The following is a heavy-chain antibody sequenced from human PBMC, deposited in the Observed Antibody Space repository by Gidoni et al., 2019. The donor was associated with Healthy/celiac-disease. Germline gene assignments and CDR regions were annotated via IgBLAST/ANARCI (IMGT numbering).Heavy chain of an antibody. CDR3: ARVYDFWSGYYYYYGMDV. CDR1: GFTFSAYS. D-gene: IGHD3-3*01. CDR2: ISSSGSTI. Sequence: QVQLVESGGGLVKPGGSLRLSCAASGFTFSAYSRSWIRQAPGQGLVWVSYISSSGSTIYYADSVKGRFTIARDNAKNSLYLQMNSLRAEDTAVYYCARVYDFWSGYYYYYGMDVWGQGTTVTVSS. V-gene: IGHV3-11*01. J-gene: IGHJ6*02.